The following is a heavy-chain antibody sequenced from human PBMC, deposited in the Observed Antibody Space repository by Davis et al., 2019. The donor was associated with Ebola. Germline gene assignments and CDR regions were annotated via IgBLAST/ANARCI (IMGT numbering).Heavy chain of an antibody. CDR2: ISAYNLNT. CDR3: ARASGYSSGWYVWFFDH. J-gene: IGHJ4*02. V-gene: IGHV1-18*04. Sequence: ASVKVSCKASGYTFVSYDINWVRQAPGQGLEWMGSISAYNLNTRYAQKFQGRVTLTIETSTDTAYMELTSLTSDDSAVYYCARASGYSSGWYVWFFDHWGQGTLVTVSS. CDR1: GYTFVSYD. D-gene: IGHD6-19*01.